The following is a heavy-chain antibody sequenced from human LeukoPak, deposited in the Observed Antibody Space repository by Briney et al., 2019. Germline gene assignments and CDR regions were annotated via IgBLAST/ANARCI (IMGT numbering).Heavy chain of an antibody. CDR1: GGSISSSSYY. J-gene: IGHJ4*02. D-gene: IGHD2-2*02. CDR2: INHSGST. CDR3: ARYCSSTSCYTQGLDY. V-gene: IGHV4-39*07. Sequence: SETLSLTCTVSGGSISSSSYYWGWIRQPPGKGLEWIGEINHSGSTNYNPSLKSRVTISVDTSKNQFSLKLSSVTAADTAVYYCARYCSSTSCYTQGLDYWGQGTLVTVSS.